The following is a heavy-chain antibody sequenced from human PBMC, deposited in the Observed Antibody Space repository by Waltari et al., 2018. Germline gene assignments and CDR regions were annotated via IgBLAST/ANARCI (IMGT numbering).Heavy chain of an antibody. V-gene: IGHV4-59*01. CDR1: GGSISSYY. J-gene: IGHJ6*02. Sequence: QVQLQASGPGLVKPSETLSLTCTVSGGSISSYYWSWIRQPPGKGLEWIGYIYYSGSTNYNPSLKSRVTISVDTSKNQFSLKLSSVTAADTAVYYCARELWYCSSTSCYSYYYYGMDVWAKGPRSPSP. CDR2: IYYSGST. CDR3: ARELWYCSSTSCYSYYYYGMDV. D-gene: IGHD2-2*02.